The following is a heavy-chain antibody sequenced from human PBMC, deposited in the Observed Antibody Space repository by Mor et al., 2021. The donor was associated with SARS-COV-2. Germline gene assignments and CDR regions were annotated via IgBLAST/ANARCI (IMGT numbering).Heavy chain of an antibody. D-gene: IGHD6-13*01. J-gene: IGHJ4*02. Sequence: SGSTNYNPSLKSRVTISVDTSKNQFSLKLSSVTAADTAVYYCARGGIAAAGFDYWGQGTLVTVSS. CDR2: SGST. V-gene: IGHV4-59*09. CDR3: ARGGIAAAGFDY.